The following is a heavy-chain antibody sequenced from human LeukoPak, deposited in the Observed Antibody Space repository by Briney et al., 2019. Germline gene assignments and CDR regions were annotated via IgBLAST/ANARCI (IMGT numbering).Heavy chain of an antibody. V-gene: IGHV3-30*02. J-gene: IGHJ4*02. CDR3: AKEGCYDFWSGYYSDY. D-gene: IGHD3-3*01. Sequence: PGGSLRLSCAASGFTFSSYGMHWVRQAPGKGLEWVAFIRYDGSNKYYADSVKGRFTISRDNSKNTLYLQLNSLRAEDTAVYYCAKEGCYDFWSGYYSDYWGQGTLVTVSS. CDR1: GFTFSSYG. CDR2: IRYDGSNK.